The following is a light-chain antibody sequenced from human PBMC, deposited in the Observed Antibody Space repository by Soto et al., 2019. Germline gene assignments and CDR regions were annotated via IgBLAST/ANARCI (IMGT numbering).Light chain of an antibody. CDR2: DTF. CDR1: QSVGSD. CDR3: QQRSKWPRT. Sequence: ELVRTQAPATLSVTSGETGTLSCRASQSVGSDLAWYQQEPGQAPRLLIYDTFNRATGIPARFSGSGSGTDFTLTISSLEPEDFAVYFCQQRSKWPRTFGQGTKVDIK. J-gene: IGKJ1*01. V-gene: IGKV3-11*01.